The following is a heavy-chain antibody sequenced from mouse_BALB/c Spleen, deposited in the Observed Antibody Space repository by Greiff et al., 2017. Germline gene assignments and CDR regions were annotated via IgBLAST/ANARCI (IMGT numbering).Heavy chain of an antibody. J-gene: IGHJ3*01. D-gene: IGHD1-1*01. CDR1: GFSLTGYG. CDR3: ARENYYGSSYWFAY. CDR2: IWGDGST. V-gene: IGHV2-6-7*01. Sequence: QVQLKESGPGLVAPSQCLSITCTVSGFSLTGYGVNWVRQPPGKGLEWLGMIWGDGSTDYNSALKSRLSISKDNSKSQVFLKMNSLQTDDTARYYCARENYYGSSYWFAYWGQGTLVTVSA.